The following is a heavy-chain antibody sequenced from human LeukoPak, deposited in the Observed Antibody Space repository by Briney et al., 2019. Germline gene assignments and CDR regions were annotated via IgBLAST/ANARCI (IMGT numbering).Heavy chain of an antibody. V-gene: IGHV3-69-1*01. CDR3: ARDRSYVGFDY. CDR2: ISTSSNI. Sequence: GGSLRLSCAASGFTFTDYTINWIRQAPGKGLEWVSSISTSSNIYYADSVKGRFTVSRDNAKNSVYLQTNSLRAEDTAVYYCARDRSYVGFDYWGQGTLVTVSS. CDR1: GFTFTDYT. J-gene: IGHJ4*02. D-gene: IGHD4-23*01.